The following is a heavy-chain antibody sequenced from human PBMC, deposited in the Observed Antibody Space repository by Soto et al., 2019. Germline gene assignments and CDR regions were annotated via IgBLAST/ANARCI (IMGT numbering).Heavy chain of an antibody. CDR3: ASVGRSGWYTPFDY. Sequence: VKVSCKASGYTFTDYYMHWVRQAPGQGLEWMGWINPNSGGTNYAQKFQGRVTMTGDPSTSTAYMELSSLRSDDTAVYYCASVGRSGWYTPFDYWGPGIPVTVSS. J-gene: IGHJ4*02. V-gene: IGHV1-2*02. CDR2: INPNSGGT. CDR1: GYTFTDYY. D-gene: IGHD6-19*01.